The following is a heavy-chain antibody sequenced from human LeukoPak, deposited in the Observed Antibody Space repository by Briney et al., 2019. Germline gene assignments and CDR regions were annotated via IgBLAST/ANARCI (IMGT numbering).Heavy chain of an antibody. Sequence: GGSLRLSCAASGFTFSSYGMHWVRQAPGKGLEWVAFIRYDGSNKYYADSVKGRFTISRDNSKNTLYLQMNSLRAEDTAVYYCAKDQYYYDSSGYSDHWGQGTLVTVSS. D-gene: IGHD3-22*01. J-gene: IGHJ5*02. V-gene: IGHV3-30*02. CDR1: GFTFSSYG. CDR3: AKDQYYYDSSGYSDH. CDR2: IRYDGSNK.